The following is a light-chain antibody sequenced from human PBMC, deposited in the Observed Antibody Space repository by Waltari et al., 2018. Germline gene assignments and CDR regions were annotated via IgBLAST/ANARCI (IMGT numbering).Light chain of an antibody. J-gene: IGLJ3*02. Sequence: QSALTQPASVSGSPGQSITISCTGTASDVAFYHYVSWYQQHPGKAPKVIIYDVSERPSWVSNRFAGSKSGNTAYLTISGLQAEDEADYYCNSYTGSSSWVFGGGTKLTV. CDR3: NSYTGSSSWV. V-gene: IGLV2-14*03. CDR1: ASDVAFYHY. CDR2: DVS.